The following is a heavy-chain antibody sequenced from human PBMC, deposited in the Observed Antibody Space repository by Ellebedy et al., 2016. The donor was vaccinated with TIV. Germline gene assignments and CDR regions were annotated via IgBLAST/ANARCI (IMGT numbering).Heavy chain of an antibody. CDR2: IYYSGTT. J-gene: IGHJ3*02. CDR3: ARYLYSSGWFDAFDI. Sequence: MPSETLSLTCTVSGGSISSSSYYWGWIRQPPGKGLEWIGNIYYSGTTYFNPSLKSRVTISVDTSKNQFSLKLSSVTAADTAVFYCARYLYSSGWFDAFDIWGQGTMVTVSS. CDR1: GGSISSSSYY. V-gene: IGHV4-39*01. D-gene: IGHD6-19*01.